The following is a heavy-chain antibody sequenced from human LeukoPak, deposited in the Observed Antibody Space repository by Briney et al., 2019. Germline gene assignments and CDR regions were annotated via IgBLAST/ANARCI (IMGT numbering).Heavy chain of an antibody. CDR2: ISASGVST. D-gene: IGHD6-19*01. CDR3: AKGGSSGWYEHIDY. Sequence: GGSLRLSCAASGFTFGTYAISWVRQAPGKGLEWVSAISASGVSTYYADSVKGRFTISRDISKNTLYLQMNSLRADDTAVYYCAKGGSSGWYEHIDYWGQGTLVTVSS. V-gene: IGHV3-23*01. J-gene: IGHJ4*02. CDR1: GFTFGTYA.